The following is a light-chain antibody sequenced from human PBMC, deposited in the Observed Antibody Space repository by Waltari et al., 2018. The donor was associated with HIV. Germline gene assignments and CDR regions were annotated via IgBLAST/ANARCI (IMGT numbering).Light chain of an antibody. V-gene: IGLV1-40*01. J-gene: IGLJ2*01. CDR2: GNI. CDR3: QSYDSSLSGSI. Sequence: QSVLTQPPSVSGAPGQRVTVSCTGTSPNIGAGHDVHWYQQPPRTAPKLLITGNINRPSGVPDRFSDSKSGTSASLAITGLQAEDEADYYCQSYDSSLSGSIFGGGTKLTVL. CDR1: SPNIGAGHD.